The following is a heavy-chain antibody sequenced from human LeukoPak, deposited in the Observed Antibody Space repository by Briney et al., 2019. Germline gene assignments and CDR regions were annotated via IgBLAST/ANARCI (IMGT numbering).Heavy chain of an antibody. CDR3: ARDAFNYGGNWFDP. CDR2: IYYSGST. CDR1: VGSISGGGYY. D-gene: IGHD4-11*01. V-gene: IGHV4-31*03. J-gene: IGHJ5*02. Sequence: PLETLSLTCTVSVGSISGGGYYCRWVRQHPGKCLGWIGYIYYSGSTYYNPSLKSRVTISVDKSKNQFSLKLSSVTAADTAVYYCARDAFNYGGNWFDPWGQGTQVTVSS.